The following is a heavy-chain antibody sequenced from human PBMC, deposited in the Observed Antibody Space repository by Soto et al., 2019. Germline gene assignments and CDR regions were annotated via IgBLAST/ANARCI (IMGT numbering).Heavy chain of an antibody. CDR2: ISYDGSNK. J-gene: IGHJ4*02. Sequence: SLTLAVEASGFTFRSYSLHWFLQAPGKGLEWVAVISYDGSNKYYADSVKGRFTISRDNSKNTLYLQMNSLRAEDTAVYYCAREMTLAYDSSGYFYWGQGTLVSVSS. CDR3: AREMTLAYDSSGYFY. V-gene: IGHV3-30-3*01. D-gene: IGHD3-22*01. CDR1: GFTFRSYS.